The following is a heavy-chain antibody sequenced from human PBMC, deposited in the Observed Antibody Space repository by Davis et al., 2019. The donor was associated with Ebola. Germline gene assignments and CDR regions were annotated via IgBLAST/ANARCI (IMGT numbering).Heavy chain of an antibody. CDR2: IRSKANSYAT. D-gene: IGHD6-19*01. Sequence: GESLKISCAASGFTFSGSATHWVRQASGKGLEWVDRIRSKANSYATAYAASVKGRFTISRDDSKNTAYLQMNSLKTEDTAVYYCTMSAGIFDYWGQGTLVTVSS. J-gene: IGHJ4*02. CDR3: TMSAGIFDY. CDR1: GFTFSGSA. V-gene: IGHV3-73*01.